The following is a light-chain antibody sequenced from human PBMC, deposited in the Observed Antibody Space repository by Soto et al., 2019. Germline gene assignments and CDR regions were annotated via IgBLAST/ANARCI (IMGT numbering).Light chain of an antibody. V-gene: IGKV3-11*01. CDR1: QGVGNY. Sequence: ETVLTQSPATLSLSPGETATLSCRASQGVGNYLAWFQQKPGQAPRLLIYDASNRATGIPPRFSGSGSGTDFTLTISSLEPEDLAVYYCQQRQYWPPLTFGGGTKVEI. J-gene: IGKJ4*01. CDR2: DAS. CDR3: QQRQYWPPLT.